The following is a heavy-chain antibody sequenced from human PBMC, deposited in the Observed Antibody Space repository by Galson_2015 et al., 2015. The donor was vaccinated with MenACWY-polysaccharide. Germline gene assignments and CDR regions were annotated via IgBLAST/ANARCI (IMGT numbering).Heavy chain of an antibody. D-gene: IGHD5-12*01. CDR2: ISYDGSNK. CDR3: AKEWVRTDYYYYYMDV. Sequence: SLRLSCAASGFTFSSYGMHWVRQAPGKGLEWVAVISYDGSNKYYADSVKGRFTISRDNSKNTLYLQMNSLRAEDTAVYYCAKEWVRTDYYYYYMDVWGKGTTVTVSS. V-gene: IGHV3-30*18. CDR1: GFTFSSYG. J-gene: IGHJ6*03.